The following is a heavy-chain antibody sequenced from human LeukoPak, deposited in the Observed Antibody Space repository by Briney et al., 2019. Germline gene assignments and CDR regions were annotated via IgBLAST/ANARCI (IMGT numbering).Heavy chain of an antibody. CDR2: INAYNGNT. Sequence: ASVNVSCKASAYTFTIYDISWVRKAPGPGLEWMGWINAYNGNTNYAQNLQGRVTMTTDTSTSTAYMELRRLRSDDTAVYYCARERVTPYGVCYLADYWGQGTLVTVSS. CDR1: AYTFTIYD. V-gene: IGHV1-18*01. D-gene: IGHD2-8*01. CDR3: ARERVTPYGVCYLADY. J-gene: IGHJ4*02.